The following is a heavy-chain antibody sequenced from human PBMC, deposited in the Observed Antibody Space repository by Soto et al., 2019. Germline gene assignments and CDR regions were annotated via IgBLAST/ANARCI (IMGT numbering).Heavy chain of an antibody. J-gene: IGHJ6*01. Sequence: ASMKVSCKASGYTFTSYGISWVRQAPGQGLEWMGWISAYNGNTNYAQKLQGRVTMTTDTSTSTAYMELRSLRSDDTAVYYCARVDIGYYYYGMDVWGQGTTVTVSS. CDR1: GYTFTSYG. CDR2: ISAYNGNT. D-gene: IGHD2-15*01. CDR3: ARVDIGYYYYGMDV. V-gene: IGHV1-18*04.